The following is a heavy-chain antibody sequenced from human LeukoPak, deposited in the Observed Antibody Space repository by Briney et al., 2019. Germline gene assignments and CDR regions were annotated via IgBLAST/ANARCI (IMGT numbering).Heavy chain of an antibody. V-gene: IGHV3-21*01. CDR2: ISSSSSYI. CDR1: NGSFSGYY. CDR3: ARDRDWFDP. Sequence: ETLSLTCAVYNGSFSGYYWTCIRQPPGKGLEWVSSISSSSSYIYYADSVKGRFTISRDNAKNSLYLQMNSLRAEDTAVYYCARDRDWFDPWGQGTLVTVSS. J-gene: IGHJ5*02. D-gene: IGHD3-10*01.